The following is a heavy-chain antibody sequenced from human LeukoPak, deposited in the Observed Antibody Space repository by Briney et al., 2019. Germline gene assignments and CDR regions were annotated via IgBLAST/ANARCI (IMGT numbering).Heavy chain of an antibody. CDR2: FDPEDGEP. D-gene: IGHD4-17*01. J-gene: IGHJ4*02. Sequence: GRSLRLSCAASGFTFSSYAMHWVRQAPGKGLEWMGGFDPEDGEPIYAQKFQGRLSMTEDTSKDTGYMELRTLRSEDTALYYCAKSHGDYGLLDYWGQGTLVTVSS. V-gene: IGHV1-24*01. CDR3: AKSHGDYGLLDY. CDR1: GFTFSSYA.